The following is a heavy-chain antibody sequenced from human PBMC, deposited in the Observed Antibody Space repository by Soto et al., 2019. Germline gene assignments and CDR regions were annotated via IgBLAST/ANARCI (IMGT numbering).Heavy chain of an antibody. D-gene: IGHD3-10*02. Sequence: QVQLVESGGGVVQPGRSLRLSCAASGFTFSSYGMHWVRQAPGKGLEWVAVISYDGSNKYYADSVKGRFTISRDNSKNTLYLQRNSLRAEDTSVFYCAKDKTHTMFTSLEYWGQSTLVTVSS. V-gene: IGHV3-30*18. CDR1: GFTFSSYG. CDR3: AKDKTHTMFTSLEY. J-gene: IGHJ4*01. CDR2: ISYDGSNK.